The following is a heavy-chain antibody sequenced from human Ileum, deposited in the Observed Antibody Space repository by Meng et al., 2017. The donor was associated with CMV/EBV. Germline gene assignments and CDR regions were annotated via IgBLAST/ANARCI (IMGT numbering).Heavy chain of an antibody. Sequence: GGSLRLSCEASGLMFSDTWMNWVRQAPGKGLEWVGHVKKKKDGGTTDLAAPVKGRFTISRDDSTGTVYLQMNNLKAEDTAVYYCASDAYFCIRDWGQGTLVTVSS. D-gene: IGHD3-3*02. CDR1: GLMFSDTW. J-gene: IGHJ4*02. V-gene: IGHV3-15*01. CDR3: ASDAYFCIRD. CDR2: VKKKKDGGTT.